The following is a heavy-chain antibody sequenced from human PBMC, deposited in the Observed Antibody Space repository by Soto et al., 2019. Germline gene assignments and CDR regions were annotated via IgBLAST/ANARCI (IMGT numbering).Heavy chain of an antibody. V-gene: IGHV3-30*18. CDR2: VSHDGRNT. CDR3: AKGGRQWLVTSDFNY. Sequence: GGSLRLSCAASGFSFDDYTMHWVRQAPGKGLEWVAVVSHDGRNTHYADSVKGRFTISRDSSKNTVSLEMTSLRAEDTAVYYCAKGGRQWLVTSDFNYWGQGALVTVSS. D-gene: IGHD6-19*01. J-gene: IGHJ4*02. CDR1: GFSFDDYT.